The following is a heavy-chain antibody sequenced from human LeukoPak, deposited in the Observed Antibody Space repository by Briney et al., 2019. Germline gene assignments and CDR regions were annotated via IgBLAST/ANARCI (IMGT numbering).Heavy chain of an antibody. Sequence: SETLSLTCAVYGGSFSGYYWSWIRQPPGKGLEWIGEINHSGSTNYNPSLKSRVTISVDTSKNQLSLKLSSVTAADTAVYYCARASTWVPAAHNWFDPWGQGILVTVSS. J-gene: IGHJ5*02. CDR2: INHSGST. D-gene: IGHD2-2*01. CDR3: ARASTWVPAAHNWFDP. V-gene: IGHV4-34*01. CDR1: GGSFSGYY.